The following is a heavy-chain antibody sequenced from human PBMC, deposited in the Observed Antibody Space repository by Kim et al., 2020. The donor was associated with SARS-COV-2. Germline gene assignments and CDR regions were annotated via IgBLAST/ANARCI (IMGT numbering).Heavy chain of an antibody. J-gene: IGHJ4*02. Sequence: GGSLRLSCAASGFIFSNYWMSWVRQAPGKGLEWVANINQDGSEKNYVDSVKGRLTISRDNAKNSLYLRMNSLRAEDTAVYYCASGGVGSGGGHWGQGTLVTVSS. CDR2: INQDGSEK. D-gene: IGHD1-26*01. CDR1: GFIFSNYW. V-gene: IGHV3-7*01. CDR3: ASGGVGSGGGH.